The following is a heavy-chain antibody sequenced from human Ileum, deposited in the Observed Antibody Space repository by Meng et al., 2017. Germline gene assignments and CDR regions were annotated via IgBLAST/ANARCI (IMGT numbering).Heavy chain of an antibody. CDR3: ARDSFRSSFDS. V-gene: IGHV4-4*07. J-gene: IGHJ4*02. CDR1: GGSVNNYY. CDR2: VHATGST. Sequence: SETLSLTCTVSGGSVNNYYWNFLRQPAGSGLEWIGCVHATGSTSYNPSLKSRVTISVDTSKNQFYLKLNSMTAADTAVYYCARDSFRSSFDSWGQGTLVTVSS.